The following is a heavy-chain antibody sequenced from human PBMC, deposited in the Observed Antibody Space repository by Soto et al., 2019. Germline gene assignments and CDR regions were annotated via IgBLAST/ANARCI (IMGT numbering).Heavy chain of an antibody. CDR1: GFTFSSYG. CDR3: AKSLWFGELSGYYYHYVMDV. CDR2: ISYDGSNK. Sequence: GGSLRLSCAASGFTFSSYGMHWVRQAPGKGLEWVAVISYDGSNKYYADSVKGRFTISRDNSKNTLYLQMNSLRAEDTAVYYCAKSLWFGELSGYYYHYVMDVWGQGTTVTVSS. V-gene: IGHV3-30*18. J-gene: IGHJ6*02. D-gene: IGHD3-10*01.